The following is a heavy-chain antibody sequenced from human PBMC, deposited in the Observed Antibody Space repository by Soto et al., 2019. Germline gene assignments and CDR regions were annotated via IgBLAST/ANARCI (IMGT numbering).Heavy chain of an antibody. D-gene: IGHD3-22*01. V-gene: IGHV3-15*07. CDR3: TKGYYYDSSGYPRLRSFGYFDY. Sequence: PGGSLRLSCAASGFTFSNAWMNWVRQAPGKGLEWVGRIKSKTDGGTTDYAAPVKGRFTISRDDSKNTLYLQMNSLKTEDTAVYYCTKGYYYDSSGYPRLRSFGYFDYWGQGTLVTVSS. CDR2: IKSKTDGGTT. J-gene: IGHJ4*02. CDR1: GFTFSNAW.